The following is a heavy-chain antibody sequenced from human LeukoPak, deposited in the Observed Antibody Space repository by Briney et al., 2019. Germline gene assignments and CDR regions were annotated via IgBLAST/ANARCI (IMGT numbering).Heavy chain of an antibody. CDR1: GYTFTNYA. CDR3: AKTEGYYFDSSAYLNY. J-gene: IGHJ4*02. CDR2: INTETGNP. Sequence: ASVNVSCKASGYTFTNYAMNWVRQAPGQGLEWMGWINTETGNPTYAQGFTGRYVFSLDTSVSTAYLQINSLQAEDTAVYYCAKTEGYYFDSSAYLNYWGQGTLVTVSS. D-gene: IGHD3-22*01. V-gene: IGHV7-4-1*02.